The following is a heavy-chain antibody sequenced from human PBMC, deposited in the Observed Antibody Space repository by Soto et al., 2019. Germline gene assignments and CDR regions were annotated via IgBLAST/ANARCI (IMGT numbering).Heavy chain of an antibody. D-gene: IGHD2-8*01. J-gene: IGHJ4*02. Sequence: QVQLVQSGAEVRKPGASVKVSCKASGYIFTSHYIHWVRQAPGQGLEWMGIINPTGGGTSYAQKFQGRVTMTRDTSTSTVYMELSSLRFEDTAVYYCARDRGTTNYQLDYWGQGTLVSVSS. CDR3: ARDRGTTNYQLDY. CDR1: GYIFTSHY. CDR2: INPTGGGT. V-gene: IGHV1-46*01.